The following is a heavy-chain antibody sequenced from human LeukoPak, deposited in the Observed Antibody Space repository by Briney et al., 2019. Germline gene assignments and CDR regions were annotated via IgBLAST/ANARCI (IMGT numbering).Heavy chain of an antibody. CDR3: ARAGGSGSYGLGFDY. CDR2: INPSGGST. D-gene: IGHD3-10*01. Sequence: ASVKVSRKASGYTFTGYYMHWVRQAPGQGLEWMGIINPSGGSTSYAQKFQGRVTMTRDMSTSTVYMELSSLRSEDTAVYYCARAGGSGSYGLGFDYWGQGTLVTVSS. V-gene: IGHV1-46*01. CDR1: GYTFTGYY. J-gene: IGHJ4*02.